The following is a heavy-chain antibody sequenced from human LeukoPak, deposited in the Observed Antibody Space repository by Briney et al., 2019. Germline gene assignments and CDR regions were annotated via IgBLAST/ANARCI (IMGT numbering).Heavy chain of an antibody. D-gene: IGHD4-11*01. Sequence: PGGSLRLSCAASGFTFSSYAMSWVRQAPGKGLVWVSRINSDGSTTVYADSVKGRFTISRDNAKNTLYLQMNSLRAEDTAVYYCASQSNYAYSWGQGTLVTVSS. CDR3: ASQSNYAYS. V-gene: IGHV3-74*01. CDR1: GFTFSSYA. CDR2: INSDGSTT. J-gene: IGHJ4*02.